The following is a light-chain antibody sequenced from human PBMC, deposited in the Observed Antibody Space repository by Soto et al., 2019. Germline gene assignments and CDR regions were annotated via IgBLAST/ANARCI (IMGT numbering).Light chain of an antibody. CDR3: CSYAGSYTYV. V-gene: IGLV2-11*02. CDR1: SSDVGGYKY. Sequence: QSVLTQPRSVSGSPGQSVTISCTGTSSDVGGYKYVSWYQQHPGKAPRLMIYDVNKRPSGVPDRFSGSKSGNTASLTISGLQAEDEAEYSCCSYAGSYTYVFGTGTKLTVL. J-gene: IGLJ1*01. CDR2: DVN.